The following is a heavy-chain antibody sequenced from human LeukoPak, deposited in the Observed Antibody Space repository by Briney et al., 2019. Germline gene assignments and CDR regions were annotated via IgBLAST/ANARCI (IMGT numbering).Heavy chain of an antibody. V-gene: IGHV3-74*01. Sequence: GGSLRLSCAASGFTFSSYWMHWVRQAPGKGLVWVSRINSDGSSTSYADSVKGRFTISRDNAKNTLYLQMNGLRAEDTAVYYCASWEVPAVMPQGYWGQGTLVTVSS. D-gene: IGHD2-2*01. CDR3: ASWEVPAVMPQGY. CDR2: INSDGSST. J-gene: IGHJ4*02. CDR1: GFTFSSYW.